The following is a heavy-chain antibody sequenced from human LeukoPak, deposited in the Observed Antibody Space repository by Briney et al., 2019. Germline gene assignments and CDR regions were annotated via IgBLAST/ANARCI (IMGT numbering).Heavy chain of an antibody. CDR3: AKGRYGNNWYYSDV. CDR2: ISGSGGST. D-gene: IGHD1-1*01. J-gene: IGHJ4*02. V-gene: IGHV3-23*01. CDR1: GFTFRNYA. Sequence: PGGSLRLSCVASGFTFRNYAMSWVRQAPGEGLEWVSGISGSGGSTYYAESVKGRFTISRDNSKNTLYLQMSGLRGEDTAVYHCAKGRYGNNWYYSDVWGQGTLVTVSS.